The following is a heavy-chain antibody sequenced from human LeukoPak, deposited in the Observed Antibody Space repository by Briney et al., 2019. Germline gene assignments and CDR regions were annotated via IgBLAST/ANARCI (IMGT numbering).Heavy chain of an antibody. J-gene: IGHJ5*02. D-gene: IGHD2-15*01. Sequence: TLSLTCTVSGGSISSGGYYWSWIRQHPGKGLEWIGYIYYSGSTYYDPSLKSRVTISVDTSKNQFSLKLSSVTAADTAVYYFARVNCSGGSCYGRGNWFDPWGQGTLVTVSS. V-gene: IGHV4-31*03. CDR2: IYYSGST. CDR3: ARVNCSGGSCYGRGNWFDP. CDR1: GGSISSGGYY.